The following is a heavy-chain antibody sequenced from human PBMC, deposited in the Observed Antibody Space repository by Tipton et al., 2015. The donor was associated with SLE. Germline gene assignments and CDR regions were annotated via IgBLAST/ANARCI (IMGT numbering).Heavy chain of an antibody. D-gene: IGHD5-24*01. V-gene: IGHV3-66*02. CDR3: AREETRGGFDY. J-gene: IGHJ4*02. CDR1: GFSVSDNY. CDR2: IFAGGTT. Sequence: SLRLSCAASGFSVSDNYMSWVRQAPGKGLEWVSFIFAGGTTYYADSVRGRFTISRDNSKNTIYLQMNSLRGEDTAVYYCAREETRGGFDYWGQGTLVTVSS.